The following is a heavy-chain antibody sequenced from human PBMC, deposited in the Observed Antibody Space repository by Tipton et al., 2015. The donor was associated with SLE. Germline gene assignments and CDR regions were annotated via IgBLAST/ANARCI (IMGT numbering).Heavy chain of an antibody. CDR1: GGSFSGYY. V-gene: IGHV4-34*01. J-gene: IGHJ5*02. CDR2: INHSGST. CDR3: ARGDFTGATTWFDP. Sequence: TLSLTCAAYGGSFSGYYWSWIRQPPGKGLEWIGEINHSGSTNYNPSLKSRVTISVDTSKNQFSLKLSSVTAADTAVYYCARGDFTGATTWFDPWGQGTLVTVSS. D-gene: IGHD1-26*01.